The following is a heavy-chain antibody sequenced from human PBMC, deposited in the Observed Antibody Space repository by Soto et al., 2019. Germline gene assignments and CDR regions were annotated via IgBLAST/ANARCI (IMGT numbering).Heavy chain of an antibody. D-gene: IGHD4-17*01. CDR2: INRSEKT. CDR1: GYSVSDGYY. Sequence: PSETLSLTCAVSGYSVSDGYYLGWIRQPPGKGLEWIGSINRSEKTYYNPSLKSRLTISVDTSKNQISLTLSSVTAADTAIYYCARSGDDYGSYVDYWGQGTRVTVSS. J-gene: IGHJ4*02. V-gene: IGHV4-38-2*01. CDR3: ARSGDDYGSYVDY.